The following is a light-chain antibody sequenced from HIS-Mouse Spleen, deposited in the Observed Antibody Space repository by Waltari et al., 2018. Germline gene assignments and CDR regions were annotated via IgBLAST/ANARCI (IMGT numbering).Light chain of an antibody. CDR1: SSDVGGYNY. CDR2: DVS. J-gene: IGLJ1*01. CDR3: SSYTSSSTLEV. Sequence: QSALTQPASGSGSPGQSITISCTGTSSDVGGYNYVSWYQQHPVKAPKLMIYDVSNRPSGVSNRFSGSKSGNTASLTISGLQAEDEADYYCSSYTSSSTLEVFGTGTKVTVL. V-gene: IGLV2-14*03.